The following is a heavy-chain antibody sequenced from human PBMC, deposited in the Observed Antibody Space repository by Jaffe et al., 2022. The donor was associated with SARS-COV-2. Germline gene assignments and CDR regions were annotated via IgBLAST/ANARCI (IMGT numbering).Heavy chain of an antibody. CDR2: IYYTGST. CDR1: GDSFSSYY. J-gene: IGHJ4*02. V-gene: IGHV4-59*08. Sequence: QVQLQESGPGLVKPSETLSLTCTVSGDSFSSYYWIWIRQPPGKALEWIGQIYYTGSTIYNPFLKSRVTISVDRPNKQLSLKLNSLTAADTAVYYCARQKLGENTPIDCWGQGTLVTVSS. CDR3: ARQKLGENTPIDC. D-gene: IGHD1-26*01.